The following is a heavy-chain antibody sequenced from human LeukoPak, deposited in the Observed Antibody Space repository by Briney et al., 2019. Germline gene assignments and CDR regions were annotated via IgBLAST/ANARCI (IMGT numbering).Heavy chain of an antibody. Sequence: GGSLRFSCAASQFTFHTYAMSWVRQRPGKGPEWVSMISSSGETTDYAESVKGRFIISRDNTKNTLYLQLESPRVDDTAIYYCAKDPRAMGRYFFDDWGQGSLVIVSS. CDR1: QFTFHTYA. V-gene: IGHV3-23*01. D-gene: IGHD1-14*01. CDR2: ISSSGETT. J-gene: IGHJ4*01. CDR3: AKDPRAMGRYFFDD.